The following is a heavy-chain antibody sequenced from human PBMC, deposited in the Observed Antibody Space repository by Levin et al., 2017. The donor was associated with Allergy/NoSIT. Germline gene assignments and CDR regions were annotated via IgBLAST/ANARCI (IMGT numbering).Heavy chain of an antibody. CDR1: GGSFSGYY. J-gene: IGHJ4*02. CDR2: INHSGST. Sequence: SQTLSLTCAVYGGSFSGYYWSWIRQPPGKGLEWIGEINHSGSTNYNPSLKSRVTISVDTSKNQFSLKLSSVTAADTAVYYCARGHRDYVVYWGQGTLVTVSS. V-gene: IGHV4-34*01. CDR3: ARGHRDYVVY.